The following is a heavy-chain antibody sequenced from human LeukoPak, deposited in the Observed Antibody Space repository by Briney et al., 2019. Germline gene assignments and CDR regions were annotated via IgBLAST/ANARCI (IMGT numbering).Heavy chain of an antibody. CDR2: IYSGGST. D-gene: IGHD3-22*01. CDR3: ARDPNDSSGYYFDY. V-gene: IGHV3-66*01. J-gene: IGHJ4*02. CDR1: GFTVSSNY. Sequence: PGGSLRLSCAASGFTVSSNYMSWVRQAPGKGLEWVSVIYSGGSTYYADSVKGRFTIPRDNSKNTLYLQMNSLRAEDTAVYYCARDPNDSSGYYFDYWGQGTLVTVSS.